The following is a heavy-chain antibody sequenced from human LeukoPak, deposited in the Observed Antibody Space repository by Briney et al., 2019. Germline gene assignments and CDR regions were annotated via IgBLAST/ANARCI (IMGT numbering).Heavy chain of an antibody. CDR2: IIPIFGTA. Sequence: ASVKVSCKASGGTFSSYAISWVRQAPGQGLEWMGGIIPIFGTANYAQKFQGRVTITADKSTSTAYMELSSLRSEDTAVYYCATSRGYSGSYFFDYWGQGTLVTVSS. D-gene: IGHD1-26*01. CDR1: GGTFSSYA. CDR3: ATSRGYSGSYFFDY. V-gene: IGHV1-69*06. J-gene: IGHJ4*02.